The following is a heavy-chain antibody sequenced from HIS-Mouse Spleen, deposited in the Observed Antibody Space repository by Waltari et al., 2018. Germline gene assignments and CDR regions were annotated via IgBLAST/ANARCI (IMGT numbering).Heavy chain of an antibody. D-gene: IGHD3-3*01. CDR1: GFSLSTSGVG. Sequence: QITLKESGPTLVKPTQTLTLTCTFSGFSLSTSGVGVGWIRQPPGKALEWLALIYCNDDKRYSPSLKSRLTITKDTSKNQVVLTMTNMDPVDTATYYCAHRLKNYNDFWSGYNEGSWFDPWGQGTLVTVSS. V-gene: IGHV2-5*01. CDR2: IYCNDDK. J-gene: IGHJ5*02. CDR3: AHRLKNYNDFWSGYNEGSWFDP.